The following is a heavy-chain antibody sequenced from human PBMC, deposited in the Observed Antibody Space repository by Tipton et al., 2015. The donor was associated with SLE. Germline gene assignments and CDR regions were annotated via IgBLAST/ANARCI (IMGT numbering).Heavy chain of an antibody. CDR1: GGSISSYY. V-gene: IGHV4-59*04. J-gene: IGHJ4*02. CDR2: IYYRRST. Sequence: TLSLTCTVSGGSISSYYWSWIRQPPGKGLEWIGGIYYRRSTYYNPSLKSRVTISVDTSKNQFSLKLSSVTAADTAVYYCARSWTLVDTARATDYWGQGTLITVSS. CDR3: ARSWTLVDTARATDY. D-gene: IGHD5-18*01.